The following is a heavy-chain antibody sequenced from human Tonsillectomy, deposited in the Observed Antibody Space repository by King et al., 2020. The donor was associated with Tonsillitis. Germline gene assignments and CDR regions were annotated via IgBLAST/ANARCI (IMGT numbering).Heavy chain of an antibody. Sequence: DVQLVESGGGLVKPGGSLRLSCAASGFTFTNAWMNWVRQAPGKGLEWVGRIKSKNDGGTTNFAAPVKGRFTISRDDSKNTLYLQMNSLKTEDTAVYYCITGDGTSMALAFWGQGTLVTVSS. J-gene: IGHJ4*02. D-gene: IGHD1/OR15-1a*01. V-gene: IGHV3-15*07. CDR3: ITGDGTSMALAF. CDR2: IKSKNDGGTT. CDR1: GFTFTNAW.